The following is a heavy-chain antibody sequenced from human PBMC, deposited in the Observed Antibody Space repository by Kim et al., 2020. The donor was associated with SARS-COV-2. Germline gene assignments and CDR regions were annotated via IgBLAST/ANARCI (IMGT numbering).Heavy chain of an antibody. J-gene: IGHJ4*02. CDR3: ADPRWYF. D-gene: IGHD2-8*01. CDR2: IKEDGSER. CDR1: GFTFSRHW. Sequence: GGSLRLSCTASGFTFSRHWMTWVRQAPGKGLEWVATIKEDGSERYYVDSVKGRFTISRDNAKNSLYLEMNSLRGEDTAVYYCADPRWYFWGQGTLVTVSS. V-gene: IGHV3-7*01.